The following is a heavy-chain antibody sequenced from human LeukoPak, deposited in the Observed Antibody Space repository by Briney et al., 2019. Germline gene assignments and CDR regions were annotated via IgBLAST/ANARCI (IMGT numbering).Heavy chain of an antibody. CDR3: AKDLEYYDFWSGYSPPYYYYYMDV. CDR1: QFNFNKFG. J-gene: IGHJ6*03. CDR2: ISGNGGST. D-gene: IGHD3-3*01. V-gene: IGHV3-23*01. Sequence: PGGSLRLSCATSQFNFNKFGMTWVRQAPGKGLEWVSSISGNGGSTQYADSVQGRFAISRDNSKNTLYLQMNSLRAEDTAVYYCAKDLEYYDFWSGYSPPYYYYYMDVWGKGTTVTVSS.